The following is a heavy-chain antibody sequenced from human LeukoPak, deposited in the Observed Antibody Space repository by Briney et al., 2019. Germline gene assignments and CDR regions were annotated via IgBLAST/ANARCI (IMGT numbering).Heavy chain of an antibody. D-gene: IGHD4-11*01. CDR1: GLTLCRYW. CDR2: ISSVGSST. Sequence: PGGPLTLSCAASGLTLCRYWTHCPPHSPGQGVVWVSHISSVGSSTSYADYVRGRFTISRDNAKNTLNLQMKGLRAEDTAVYYCVRGRATTVSHYYDYYMDVWGKGTTVTVSS. CDR3: VRGRATTVSHYYDYYMDV. V-gene: IGHV3-74*01. J-gene: IGHJ6*03.